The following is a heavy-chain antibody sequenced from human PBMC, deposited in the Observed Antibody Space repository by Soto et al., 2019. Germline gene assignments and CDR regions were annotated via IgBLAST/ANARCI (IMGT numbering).Heavy chain of an antibody. J-gene: IGHJ4*02. D-gene: IGHD6-13*01. CDR2: IYPGDYET. Sequence: ISCQCSGYTFSNFWIAWVRQLPGKGLEWMGIIYPGDYETRYSPSFHGKVTISADRSIGTAYLQWSSLEASDSAFYFCARSPRSSPYFDYWGQGALVTVSS. V-gene: IGHV5-51*01. CDR3: ARSPRSSPYFDY. CDR1: GYTFSNFW.